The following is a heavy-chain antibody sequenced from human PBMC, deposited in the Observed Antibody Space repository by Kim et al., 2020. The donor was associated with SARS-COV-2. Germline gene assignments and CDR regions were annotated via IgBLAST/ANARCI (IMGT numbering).Heavy chain of an antibody. CDR2: IHGTSSPM. CDR3: ARDTPEAAMAAAFDY. V-gene: IGHV3-48*02. J-gene: IGHJ5*01. CDR1: GFALSHYS. D-gene: IGHD6-19*01. Sequence: GGSLRLSCAASGFALSHYSINWVRQAPGKGLEWVAYIHGTSSPMYYADAVKGRFTISRDNARNAVFLQMNSLRDEDTAVYYCARDTPEAAMAAAFDYQG.